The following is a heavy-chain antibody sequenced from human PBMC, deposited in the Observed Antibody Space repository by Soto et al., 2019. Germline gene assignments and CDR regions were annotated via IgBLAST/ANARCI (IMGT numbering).Heavy chain of an antibody. V-gene: IGHV3-23*05. CDR2: LDKSGGSA. Sequence: PGGSLRLSCTASGFSFSSNDMSWVRQAPGKGLEWVSTLDKSGGSAFYADSVNGRFTISRDNSRNTLYLQMHSLRAEDTAFYYCAKDRIGPLAKFDYWGRGTLVTVSS. CDR3: AKDRIGPLAKFDY. D-gene: IGHD1-1*01. J-gene: IGHJ4*02. CDR1: GFSFSSND.